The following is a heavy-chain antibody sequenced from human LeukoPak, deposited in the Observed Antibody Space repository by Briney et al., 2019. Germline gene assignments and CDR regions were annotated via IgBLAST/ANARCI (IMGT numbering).Heavy chain of an antibody. CDR2: ISSSSSTI. V-gene: IGHV3-48*01. CDR1: GFTFSSYS. Sequence: PGGSLRLSCAASGFTFSSYSMNWVRQAPGRGLEWVSYISSSSSTIYYADSVKGRFTISRDNAKNSLYLQMNNLRAEDTAVYYCARNQYYDILTDPYYYGMDVWGQGTTVTVSS. CDR3: ARNQYYDILTDPYYYGMDV. D-gene: IGHD3-9*01. J-gene: IGHJ6*02.